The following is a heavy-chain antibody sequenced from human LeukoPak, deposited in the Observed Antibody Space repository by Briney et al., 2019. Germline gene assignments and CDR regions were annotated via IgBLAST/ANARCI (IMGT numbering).Heavy chain of an antibody. D-gene: IGHD6-19*01. CDR2: MDDSGST. CDR3: ARHSSGSGGAFQY. V-gene: IGHV4-59*08. J-gene: IGHJ4*02. CDR1: GGSINNYY. Sequence: SETLSLTCTVSGGSINNYYWSWIRQPPGKGLEWIGYMDDSGSTNYNPSLTSRVTISEDTSKNQLSLKLGSVTAADTAVYYCARHSSGSGGAFQYWGQGTPVTVSS.